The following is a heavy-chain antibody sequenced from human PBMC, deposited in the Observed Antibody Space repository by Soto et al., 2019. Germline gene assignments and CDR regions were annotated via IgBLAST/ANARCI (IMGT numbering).Heavy chain of an antibody. D-gene: IGHD3-10*01. V-gene: IGHV1-3*01. J-gene: IGHJ6*02. CDR3: ARVYYYGSGSYYKLYYYYGMDV. Sequence: GASVKVSCKASGYTFTSYGISWVRQAPGQRLEWMGWINAYNGNTKYSQKFQGRVTITRDTSASTAYMELSSLRSEDTAVYYCARVYYYGSGSYYKLYYYYGMDVWGQGTTVTVSS. CDR1: GYTFTSYG. CDR2: INAYNGNT.